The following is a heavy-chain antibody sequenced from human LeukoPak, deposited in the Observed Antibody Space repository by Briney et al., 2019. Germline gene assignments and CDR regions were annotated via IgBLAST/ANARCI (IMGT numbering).Heavy chain of an antibody. CDR1: GYSISNGFH. Sequence: SETLSLTCTVSGYSISNGFHWGWIRQPPGKGLELIGSIYQSGSTYYNQSLKSRVTISVDTSKNQFSLTVNSVTAADTAVYYCARSLGYCTGATCYSFDSWGQGTLVTVSS. CDR2: IYQSGST. CDR3: ARSLGYCTGATCYSFDS. V-gene: IGHV4-38-2*02. D-gene: IGHD2-8*02. J-gene: IGHJ4*02.